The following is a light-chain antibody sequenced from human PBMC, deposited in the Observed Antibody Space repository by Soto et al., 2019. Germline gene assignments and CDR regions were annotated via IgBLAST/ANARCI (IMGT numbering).Light chain of an antibody. J-gene: IGLJ3*02. CDR3: QSYDSILHGFWV. CDR2: GDT. CDR1: GSNIGAGYD. Sequence: QSVLTQPPSVSGAPGQRVTISCTGSGSNIGAGYDVHWYQQLPGTAPKLLISGDTNRPSGVPDRFSASKSGTSASLAITGLQAEDEADYYCQSYDSILHGFWVFGGGTKVTVL. V-gene: IGLV1-40*01.